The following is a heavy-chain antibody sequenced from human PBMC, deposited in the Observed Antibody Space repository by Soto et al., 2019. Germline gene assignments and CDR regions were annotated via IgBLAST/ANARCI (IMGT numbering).Heavy chain of an antibody. Sequence: SETLSLTCAVSGGSFSGYYWSWIRQPPGKGLEWIGEINHSGSTNYNPSLKSRVTISVDTSKNQFSLKLSSVTAADTAVYYCARITSSSLYYYYYGMDVWGQGTTVTVSS. CDR2: INHSGST. J-gene: IGHJ6*02. CDR1: GGSFSGYY. CDR3: ARITSSSLYYYYYGMDV. D-gene: IGHD6-13*01. V-gene: IGHV4-34*01.